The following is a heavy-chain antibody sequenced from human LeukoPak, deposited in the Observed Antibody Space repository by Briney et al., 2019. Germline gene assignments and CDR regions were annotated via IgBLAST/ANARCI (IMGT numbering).Heavy chain of an antibody. V-gene: IGHV5-51*01. CDR3: ARLRTVGNYYESIGY. Sequence: GESLKISCKGSGDSFTSYWIGWVRQMPGKGLEWMGIIYPGDSDTRYSPSFQGQVTISADKSISTAYLQWSSLKASDTAMYDCARLRTVGNYYESIGYWGQGTLVTVSS. CDR2: IYPGDSDT. D-gene: IGHD3-22*01. CDR1: GDSFTSYW. J-gene: IGHJ4*02.